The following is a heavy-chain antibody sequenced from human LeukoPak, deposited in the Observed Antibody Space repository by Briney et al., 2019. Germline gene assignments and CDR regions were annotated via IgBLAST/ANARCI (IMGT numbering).Heavy chain of an antibody. CDR2: IYYSGST. J-gene: IGHJ4*02. CDR3: ARDWRPYGSGSYHFDY. V-gene: IGHV4-30-4*01. Sequence: SETLSLTCTVSGGSTSSGDYYWSWIRQPPGKGLEWIGYIYYSGSTYYNPSLKSRVTISVDTSKNQFSLKLSSVTAADTAVYYCARDWRPYGSGSYHFDYWGQGTLVTVSS. D-gene: IGHD3-10*01. CDR1: GGSTSSGDYY.